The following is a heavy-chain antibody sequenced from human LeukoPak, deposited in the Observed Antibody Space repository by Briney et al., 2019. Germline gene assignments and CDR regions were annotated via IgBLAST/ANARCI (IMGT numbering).Heavy chain of an antibody. J-gene: IGHJ4*02. CDR1: GYSFTSYW. V-gene: IGHV5-51*01. CDR3: ALSTMIAPWYFDY. CDR2: IYPGDSDT. Sequence: NSGESLKISCKGSGYSFTSYWIGWVRQMPGKGLEWMGIIYPGDSDTRYSPSFQGQVTISADKSISTAYLQWSSLKASDTAMYYCALSTMIAPWYFDYWGQGTLVTVSS. D-gene: IGHD3-22*01.